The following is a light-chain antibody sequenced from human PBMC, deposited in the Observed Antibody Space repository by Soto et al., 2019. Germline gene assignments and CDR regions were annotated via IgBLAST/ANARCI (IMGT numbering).Light chain of an antibody. Sequence: SCELTQPPSVSVAPGQTARISCGGNNIGRKSVHWYQQKPGRAPVVVVYDDSDRPSGIPERFSGANSGDTATLTISRVEAGDEADYYCHVWDSSSGHYIFGTGTKLTVL. V-gene: IGLV3-21*02. CDR2: DDS. CDR1: NIGRKS. J-gene: IGLJ1*01. CDR3: HVWDSSSGHYI.